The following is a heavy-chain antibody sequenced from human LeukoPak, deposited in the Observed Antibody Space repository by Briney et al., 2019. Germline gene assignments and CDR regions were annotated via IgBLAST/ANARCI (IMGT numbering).Heavy chain of an antibody. V-gene: IGHV4-59*01. D-gene: IGHD6-19*01. Sequence: SETLSLTCTVSGGSISSYYWSWIRQPPGKGLEWIGCIYYSGSTNYNPSLKSRVTISVDTSKNQFSLKLSSVTAADTAVYYCARASDSSGWAFDPWGQGTLVTVSS. J-gene: IGHJ5*02. CDR1: GGSISSYY. CDR2: IYYSGST. CDR3: ARASDSSGWAFDP.